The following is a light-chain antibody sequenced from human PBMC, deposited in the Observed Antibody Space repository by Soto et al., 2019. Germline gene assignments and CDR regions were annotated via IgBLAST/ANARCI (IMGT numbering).Light chain of an antibody. Sequence: AVGDRVTITCRASQGISSYLVWYQQRQGRAPKLLIYDASSLLSGVPSRFSGSGSGTDFTLTISNLQPEDFATYYCQQSYRTPYTFGQGTKLE. J-gene: IGKJ2*01. CDR3: QQSYRTPYT. V-gene: IGKV1-39*01. CDR2: DAS. CDR1: QGISSY.